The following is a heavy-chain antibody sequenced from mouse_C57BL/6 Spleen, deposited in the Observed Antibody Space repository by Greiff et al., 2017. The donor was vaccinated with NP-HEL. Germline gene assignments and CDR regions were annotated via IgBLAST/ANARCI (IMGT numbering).Heavy chain of an antibody. J-gene: IGHJ4*01. V-gene: IGHV1-53*01. Sequence: QVQLKQSGTELVKPGASVKLSCKASGYTFTSYWMHWVKQRPGQGLEWIGNINPSNGGTNYNEKFKSKATLTVDKSSSTAYMQLSSLTSEDSAVYYCARKEIYGSSPYYAMDYWGQGTSVTVSS. D-gene: IGHD1-1*01. CDR3: ARKEIYGSSPYYAMDY. CDR2: INPSNGGT. CDR1: GYTFTSYW.